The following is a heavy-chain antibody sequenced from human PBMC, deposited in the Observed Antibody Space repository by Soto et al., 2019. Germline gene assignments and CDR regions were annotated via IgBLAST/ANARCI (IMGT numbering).Heavy chain of an antibody. J-gene: IGHJ3*02. Sequence: GGSLRLSCAASGFTFSSYSMNWVRQAPGKGLEWVSSISSSSSYIYYADSVKGRFTISRDNAKNSLYLQMNSLRAEDTAVYYCARDMKVIALHDEDHDAFDIWGQGTMVTVSS. CDR3: ARDMKVIALHDEDHDAFDI. D-gene: IGHD2-21*01. V-gene: IGHV3-21*01. CDR1: GFTFSSYS. CDR2: ISSSSSYI.